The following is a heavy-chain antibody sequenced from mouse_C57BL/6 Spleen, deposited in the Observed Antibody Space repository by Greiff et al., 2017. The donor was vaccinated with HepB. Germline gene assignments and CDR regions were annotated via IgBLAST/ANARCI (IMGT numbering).Heavy chain of an antibody. CDR3: TTESYYYGSIL. Sequence: VQLKQSGAELVRPGASVKLSCTASGFNIKDDYMHWVKQRPEQGLEWIGWIDPENGDTEYASKFQGKATITADTSSNTAYLQLSSLTSEDTAVYYCTTESYYYGSILWGQGTSVTVSS. J-gene: IGHJ4*01. D-gene: IGHD1-1*01. CDR1: GFNIKDDY. V-gene: IGHV14-4*01. CDR2: IDPENGDT.